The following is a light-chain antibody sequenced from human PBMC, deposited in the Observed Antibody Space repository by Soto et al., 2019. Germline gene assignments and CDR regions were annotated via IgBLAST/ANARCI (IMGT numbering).Light chain of an antibody. CDR3: QQRANWPLT. Sequence: ETVLTQSPGTLSLSPGERAILSCRASQSISSYLIWYQQKPGQAPRLLIYDASTRATGIPARFSGSGSGTAFTLTISSLEPEDFAVYYWQQRANWPLTFGGGTKVAI. J-gene: IGKJ4*01. CDR2: DAS. CDR1: QSISSY. V-gene: IGKV3-11*01.